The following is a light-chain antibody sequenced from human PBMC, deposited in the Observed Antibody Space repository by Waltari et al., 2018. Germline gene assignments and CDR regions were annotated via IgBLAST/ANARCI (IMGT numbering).Light chain of an antibody. CDR1: QDFTKY. CDR2: DAS. V-gene: IGKV1-33*01. Sequence: DIQMTQSPSSLSASVGDRVTITCQASQDFTKYLNWYQQKPGKAPKLLIFDASNLETGVPSRFSGSGSGTDFPFTISRVEAEDVGVYYCMQALHTPRFTFGPGTKVDIK. CDR3: MQALHTPRFT. J-gene: IGKJ3*01.